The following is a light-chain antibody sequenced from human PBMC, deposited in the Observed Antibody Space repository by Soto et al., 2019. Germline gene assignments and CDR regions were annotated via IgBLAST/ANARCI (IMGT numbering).Light chain of an antibody. CDR1: QSVRNY. Sequence: EIVMTQSPATLSVSPGERATVSCRASQSVRNYLAWYQQKPGQAPRLLIYDASNRATGIPGRFSGSGSGTDFTLTISSLEPEDFAVYYCQQRSNWPWTFGQGTKVEIK. J-gene: IGKJ1*01. CDR2: DAS. CDR3: QQRSNWPWT. V-gene: IGKV3-11*01.